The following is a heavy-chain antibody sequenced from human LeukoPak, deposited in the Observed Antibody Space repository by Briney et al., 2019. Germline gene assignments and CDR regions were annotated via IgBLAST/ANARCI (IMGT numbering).Heavy chain of an antibody. CDR3: ARHSGSGSLSRPFDP. D-gene: IGHD3-10*01. J-gene: IGHJ5*02. V-gene: IGHV4-39*02. Sequence: SETLSLTCTVSGDSVTSGGFYWAWLRQPPGKGLEWVATVYYTGSTYYTPSLNSRVTISIDTSKNHFSLKLRSVVAPDTAVHYCARHSGSGSLSRPFDPWGQGTLVTVSS. CDR2: VYYTGST. CDR1: GDSVTSGGFY.